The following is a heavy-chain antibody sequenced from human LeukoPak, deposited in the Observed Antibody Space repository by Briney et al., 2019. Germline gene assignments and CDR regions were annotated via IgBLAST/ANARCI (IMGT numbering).Heavy chain of an antibody. Sequence: ASVKVSCKASGGTFSSYAISLVRQAPGQGLEWMGRIIPILGIANYAQKFQGRVTITADKSTSTAYMELSSLRSEDTAVYYCARVIAVAGREDYYGMDVWGQGTTVTVSS. CDR3: ARVIAVAGREDYYGMDV. V-gene: IGHV1-69*04. CDR2: IIPILGIA. J-gene: IGHJ6*02. CDR1: GGTFSSYA. D-gene: IGHD6-19*01.